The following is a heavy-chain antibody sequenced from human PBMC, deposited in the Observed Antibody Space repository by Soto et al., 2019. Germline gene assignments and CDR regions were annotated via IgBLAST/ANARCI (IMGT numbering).Heavy chain of an antibody. V-gene: IGHV4-31*03. D-gene: IGHD3-10*01. CDR2: IYYSGST. Sequence: QVQLQESGPGLVKPSQTLSLTCTVSGGSITSGGYCWTWIRQHPVKGLEWMGHIYYSGSTSYHPSRKSRVTTSIDTSKNQFSLKLTSVTAADTAVYYCARDGDYFGSGSPPLLSKWGQGTLVTVSS. CDR3: ARDGDYFGSGSPPLLSK. CDR1: GGSITSGGYC. J-gene: IGHJ4*02.